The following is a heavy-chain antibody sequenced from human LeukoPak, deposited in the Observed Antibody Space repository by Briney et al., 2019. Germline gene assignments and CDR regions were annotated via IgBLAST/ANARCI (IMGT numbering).Heavy chain of an antibody. V-gene: IGHV1-24*01. J-gene: IGHJ5*02. CDR1: GYTLTELS. Sequence: ASVKVSCKVSGYTLTELSMHWVRQAPGKGLEWMGGFDPEDGETIYAQKFQGRVTMTEDTSTDTAYMKLSSLRSEDTAVYYCATLYLAVAGLYNWFDPWGQGTLVTVSS. D-gene: IGHD6-19*01. CDR2: FDPEDGET. CDR3: ATLYLAVAGLYNWFDP.